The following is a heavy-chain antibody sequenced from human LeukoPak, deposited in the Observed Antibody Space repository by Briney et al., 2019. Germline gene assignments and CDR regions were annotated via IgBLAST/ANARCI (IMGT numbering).Heavy chain of an antibody. V-gene: IGHV4-59*11. CDR1: GGSSRTHY. CDR2: VSDRGGT. CDR3: ARDGGYDRPGIDY. J-gene: IGHJ4*02. Sequence: SETLSLTCTVSGGSSRTHYWSWIRQSPGKGLEWIGYVSDRGGTNYNPSLKSRVTISVDTSKNQFSLKLRSVTAADTAVYYCARDGGYDRPGIDYWGQGTLVTVSS. D-gene: IGHD5-12*01.